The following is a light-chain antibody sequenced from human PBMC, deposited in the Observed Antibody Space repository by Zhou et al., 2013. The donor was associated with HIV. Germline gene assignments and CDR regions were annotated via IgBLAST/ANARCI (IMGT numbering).Light chain of an antibody. V-gene: IGKV3-20*01. J-gene: IGKJ1*01. CDR3: QQYGPSPGGT. CDR1: QSVSSNY. CDR2: VAS. Sequence: EIVLTQSPGTLSLSPGERATLSCRASQSVSSNYLAWYQQKPGQAPRLLISVASSRATGIPDRFSGSGSGTDFTLTISRLEPEDFAVYYCQQYGPSPGGTFGQGTKVETK.